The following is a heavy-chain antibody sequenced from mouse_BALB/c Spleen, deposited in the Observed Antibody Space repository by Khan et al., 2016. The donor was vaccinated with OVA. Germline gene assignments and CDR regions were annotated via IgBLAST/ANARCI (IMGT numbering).Heavy chain of an antibody. CDR2: IYPGSGDT. J-gene: IGHJ3*01. V-gene: IGHV1-81*01. CDR3: ARGGYGTSGAF. Sequence: QVQLQQSGPELVKPGASVKMSCKASGYTFTDYVLTWVKQRTGQGLEWIGEIYPGSGDTYYNEKFKGKATLTADKSSDTAYMQLSSLTSEDSVVYFCARGGYGTSGAFWGQGTLVTVSA. CDR1: GYTFTDYV. D-gene: IGHD1-1*01.